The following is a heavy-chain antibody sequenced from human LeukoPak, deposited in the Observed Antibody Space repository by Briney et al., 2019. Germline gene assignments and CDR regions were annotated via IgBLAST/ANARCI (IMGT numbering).Heavy chain of an antibody. CDR1: GFSLSSSW. V-gene: IGHV3-74*01. Sequence: GGSLRLSCAASGFSLSSSWMHWVRQAPGKGLVWVSRISRDGGTTAYADFVEGRFTISRDNAKNALYLQMNSLRAEDTAVYYCARDHSPGWFDPWGQGTLVTVSS. CDR2: ISRDGGTT. J-gene: IGHJ5*02. D-gene: IGHD4-11*01. CDR3: ARDHSPGWFDP.